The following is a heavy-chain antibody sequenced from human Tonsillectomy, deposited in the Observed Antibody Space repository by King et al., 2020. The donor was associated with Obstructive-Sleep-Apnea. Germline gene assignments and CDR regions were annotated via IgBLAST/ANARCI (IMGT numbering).Heavy chain of an antibody. V-gene: IGHV5-51*01. CDR3: ARGLGSYGMTV. CDR1: GYNISNYW. CDR2: IYPGDSDT. Sequence: QLVKSGAEVKKPGESLKISCKVSGYNISNYWIGWVRQMPGKGLEWMGLIYPGDSDTAYSPSFQGQVTISADRSINTAYLQWSSLKASDTAMYFCARGLGSYGMTVWGQGTTVTVSS. J-gene: IGHJ6*02. D-gene: IGHD3-10*01.